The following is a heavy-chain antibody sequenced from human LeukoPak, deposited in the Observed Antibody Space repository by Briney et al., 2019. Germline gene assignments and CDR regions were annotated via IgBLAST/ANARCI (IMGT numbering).Heavy chain of an antibody. V-gene: IGHV4-38-2*02. CDR3: AREMGVAARQYFDY. CDR1: GYSISSGYY. CDR2: IYHSGST. Sequence: SETLSLTCTVSGYSISSGYYWGWIRQPPGKGLEWIGSIYHSGSTYYNPSLKSRVTISVDTSKNQFSLKLSSVTAADTAVYYCAREMGVAARQYFDYWGQGTLVTVSS. J-gene: IGHJ4*02. D-gene: IGHD6-6*01.